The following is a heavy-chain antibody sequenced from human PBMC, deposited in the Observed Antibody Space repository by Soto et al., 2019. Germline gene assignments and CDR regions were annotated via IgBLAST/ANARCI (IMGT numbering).Heavy chain of an antibody. V-gene: IGHV1-69*06. J-gene: IGHJ6*02. D-gene: IGHD3-3*01. Sequence: QVQLVQSGAEVKKPGSSVKVSCKASGGTFSSYAISWVRQAPGQGLEWMGGIIPIFGTANYAQKFQGRVTITADKSTSTAYMELSSLRSEDTAVYYCARRFFGEVTSSHYGMDVWGQGTTVTVSS. CDR1: GGTFSSYA. CDR2: IIPIFGTA. CDR3: ARRFFGEVTSSHYGMDV.